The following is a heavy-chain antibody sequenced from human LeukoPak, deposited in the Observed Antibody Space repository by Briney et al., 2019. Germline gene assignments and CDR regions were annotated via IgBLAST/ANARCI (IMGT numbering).Heavy chain of an antibody. Sequence: GGSLRLSCAASGFTFSNYAMTWVRQAPGEGLEWVSALSGSGDSTFYADSVKGRFTISRDNYKNTLDMQMNSLRAEDTAVYYCAKVGLITGMDVWGQGTTVTVSS. D-gene: IGHD3-22*01. CDR1: GFTFSNYA. V-gene: IGHV3-23*01. J-gene: IGHJ6*02. CDR2: LSGSGDST. CDR3: AKVGLITGMDV.